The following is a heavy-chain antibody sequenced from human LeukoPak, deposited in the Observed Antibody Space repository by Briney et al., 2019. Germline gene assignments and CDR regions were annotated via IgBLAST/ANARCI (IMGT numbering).Heavy chain of an antibody. V-gene: IGHV3-23*01. CDR1: GFTFRTYT. CDR3: AKAAFSRTSYFDY. CDR2: ISGSGGNT. J-gene: IGHJ4*02. Sequence: GGSLRPSCAASGFTFRTYTMSWFRQAPGKGLEWVSAISGSGGNTYYADSVKGRFTISRDNSKNTLYLQMDSLRADDTAVYYCAKAAFSRTSYFDYWGQGTLVTASS. D-gene: IGHD3-3*02.